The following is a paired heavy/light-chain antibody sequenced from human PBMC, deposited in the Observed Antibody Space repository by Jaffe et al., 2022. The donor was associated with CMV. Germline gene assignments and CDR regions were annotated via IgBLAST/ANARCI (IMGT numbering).Light chain of an antibody. CDR1: QSISSY. CDR2: AAS. Sequence: DIQMTQSPSSLSASVGDRVTITCRASQSISSYLNWYQQKPGKAPKLLIYAASSLQSGVPSRFSGSGSGTDFTLTISSLQPEDFATYYCQQSYSTPVHFGQGTKLEIK. CDR3: QQSYSTPVH. J-gene: IGKJ2*01. V-gene: IGKV1-39*01.
Heavy chain of an antibody. J-gene: IGHJ5*02. CDR1: GGSISSSNW. CDR3: ARKDIVVVVAAGGGTYNWFDP. V-gene: IGHV4-4*02. CDR2: IYHSGST. D-gene: IGHD2-15*01. Sequence: QVQLQESGPGLVKPSGTLSLTCAVSGGSISSSNWWSWVRQPPGKGLEWIGEIYHSGSTNYNPSLKSRVTISVDKSKNQFSLKLSSVTAADTAVYYCARKDIVVVVAAGGGTYNWFDPWGQGTLVTVSS.